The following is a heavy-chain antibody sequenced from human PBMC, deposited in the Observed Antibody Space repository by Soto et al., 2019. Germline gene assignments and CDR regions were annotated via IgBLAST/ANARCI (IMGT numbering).Heavy chain of an antibody. D-gene: IGHD4-17*01. V-gene: IGHV5-51*01. CDR1: GYTFSSNW. CDR3: ARHGFYGDYPPNYFAP. Sequence: ESLKISGQTSGYTFSSNWIGWVRQMPGKGLEWMGIIYPGDSETRYSPSFQGQVTISSDRSLNTAYLQWTSLQASDTAMYYCARHGFYGDYPPNYFAPWSQGTPVTVSS. J-gene: IGHJ5*02. CDR2: IYPGDSET.